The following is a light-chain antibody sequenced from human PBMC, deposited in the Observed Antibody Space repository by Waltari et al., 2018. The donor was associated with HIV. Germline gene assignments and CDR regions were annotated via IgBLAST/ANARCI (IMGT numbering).Light chain of an antibody. J-gene: IGKJ5*01. CDR1: QSVSSSY. CDR3: QQYGTSKT. Sequence: EIVLTQSPGTLSLSPGERATLSCRASQSVSSSYLAWYQQKPGQAPRLLIYGASSRSTGIPDRCSGSGSGTDFTLTISRLEPEDVAVYYCQQYGTSKTFGQGTRLEIK. V-gene: IGKV3-20*01. CDR2: GAS.